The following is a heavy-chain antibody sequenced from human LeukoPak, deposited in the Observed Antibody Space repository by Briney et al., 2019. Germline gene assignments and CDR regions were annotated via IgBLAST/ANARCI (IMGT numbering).Heavy chain of an antibody. CDR3: ARFVVVPTDAFDI. D-gene: IGHD2-2*01. Sequence: SQTLSLTCTVSGGSIGSGSYYWSWIRQPAGKGLEWIGRIYTSGSTNYNPSLKSRVTISVDTSKNQFSLKLSYVTAADTAVYYCARFVVVPTDAFDIWGQGTMVTVSS. V-gene: IGHV4-61*02. J-gene: IGHJ3*02. CDR2: IYTSGST. CDR1: GGSIGSGSYY.